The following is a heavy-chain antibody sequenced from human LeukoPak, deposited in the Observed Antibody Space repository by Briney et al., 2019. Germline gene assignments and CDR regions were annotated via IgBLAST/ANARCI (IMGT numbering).Heavy chain of an antibody. D-gene: IGHD3-22*01. J-gene: IGHJ4*02. Sequence: SETLSLTCTVSGGSLSGYYWSWLRQSPGKGLEWIGYIHYSGNTIYNPSLKSRVTISVDTSNNQFPLNLRSVTAADTAVYYCARYYSSGYTYYFDSWGQGTLVTVSS. CDR2: IHYSGNT. CDR3: ARYYSSGYTYYFDS. V-gene: IGHV4-59*01. CDR1: GGSLSGYY.